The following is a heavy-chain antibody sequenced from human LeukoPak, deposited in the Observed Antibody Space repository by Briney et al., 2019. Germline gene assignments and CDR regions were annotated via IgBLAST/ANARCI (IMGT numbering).Heavy chain of an antibody. D-gene: IGHD3-10*01. CDR3: AKEGMSPFDY. CDR2: ISSSSSYI. CDR1: RFTFSSYS. J-gene: IGHJ4*02. V-gene: IGHV3-21*04. Sequence: PGGSLRLSCAASRFTFSSYSMNWVRQAPGKGLEWVSSISSSSSYIYYADSVKGRFTISRDNSKNTLYLQMNSLRAEDTAVYYCAKEGMSPFDYWGQGTLVTVSS.